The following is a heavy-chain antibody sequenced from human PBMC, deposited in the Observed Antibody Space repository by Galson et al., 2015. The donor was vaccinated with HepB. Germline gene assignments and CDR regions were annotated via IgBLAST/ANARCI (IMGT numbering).Heavy chain of an antibody. J-gene: IGHJ3*02. CDR1: GFTFSSYA. D-gene: IGHD3-9*01. Sequence: SLRLSCAASGFTFSSYAMHWVRQAPGKGLEWVAVISYDGSNKYYADSVKGRFTISRDNSKNTLYLQMNSLRAEDTAVYYCATPLRAERYLDWLPPMFGAFDIWGQGTMVTVSS. CDR3: ATPLRAERYLDWLPPMFGAFDI. V-gene: IGHV3-30*04. CDR2: ISYDGSNK.